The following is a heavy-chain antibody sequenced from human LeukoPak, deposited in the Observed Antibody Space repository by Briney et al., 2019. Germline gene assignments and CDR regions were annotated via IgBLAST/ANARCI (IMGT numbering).Heavy chain of an antibody. V-gene: IGHV4-4*07. CDR1: GGSISSYY. J-gene: IGHJ3*02. Sequence: PSETLSLTCTVSGGSISSYYWTWIRQAAGKGLEWIGRIYTSGTTNYNPSLKSRVTISVDTSKNQFSLKLSSVTAADTAVYYCAREGIIDAFDTWGQGTMVTVSS. CDR2: IYTSGTT. CDR3: AREGIIDAFDT.